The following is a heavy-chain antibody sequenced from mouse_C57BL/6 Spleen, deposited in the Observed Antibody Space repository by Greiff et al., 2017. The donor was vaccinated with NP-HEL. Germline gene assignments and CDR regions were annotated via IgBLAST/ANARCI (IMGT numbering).Heavy chain of an antibody. Sequence: EVKLQESGGDLVKPGGSLKLSCAASGFTFSSYGMSWVRQTPDKRLEWVATISSGGSYTYYPDSVKGRFTISRDNAKNTLYLQMSSLKSEDTAMYYCARITTGPWFAYWGQGTLVTVSA. CDR3: ARITTGPWFAY. CDR1: GFTFSSYG. D-gene: IGHD1-1*01. CDR2: ISSGGSYT. J-gene: IGHJ3*01. V-gene: IGHV5-6*01.